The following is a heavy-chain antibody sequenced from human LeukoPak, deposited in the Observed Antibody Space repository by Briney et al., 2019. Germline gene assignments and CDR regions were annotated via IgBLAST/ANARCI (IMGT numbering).Heavy chain of an antibody. CDR3: ATPGGAY. CDR2: IYYSGST. CDR1: GGSISSSSYY. Sequence: PSATLSLTCTVSGGSISSSSYYWGWIRQPPGKGLEWIGSIYYSGSTYYNPSLKSRVTISVDTSKNQFSLKLSSVTAADTAVYYCATPGGAYWGQGTLVTVSS. J-gene: IGHJ4*02. D-gene: IGHD3-10*01. V-gene: IGHV4-39*01.